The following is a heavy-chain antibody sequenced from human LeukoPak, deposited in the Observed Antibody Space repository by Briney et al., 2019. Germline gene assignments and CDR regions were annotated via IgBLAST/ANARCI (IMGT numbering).Heavy chain of an antibody. CDR2: IYSGGST. J-gene: IGHJ4*02. CDR1: GFTVSSNY. CDR3: ARDLAALLAVAGNYFDY. D-gene: IGHD6-19*01. Sequence: GGSLRLSCAASGFTVSSNYMSWVRQAPGKGLEWVSVIYSGGSTYYADSVKGRFTISRDNSKNTLYLQMNSLRAEDTAVYYCARDLAALLAVAGNYFDYWGQGTLVTVSS. V-gene: IGHV3-66*01.